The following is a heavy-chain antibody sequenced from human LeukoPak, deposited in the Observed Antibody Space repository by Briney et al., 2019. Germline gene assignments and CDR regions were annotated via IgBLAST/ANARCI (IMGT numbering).Heavy chain of an antibody. CDR2: VHLSGAT. Sequence: SETLSLTCTVSGGSITTTNWWSWVRQPPGKGLEWIGEVHLSGATNYNPSLESRVSMSIDKSKNHLSLEVTSVTAADTAMYYCTRESGAFSPFGFWGLGTLVTVS. D-gene: IGHD1-26*01. CDR3: TRESGAFSPFGF. CDR1: GGSITTTNW. V-gene: IGHV4-4*02. J-gene: IGHJ4*02.